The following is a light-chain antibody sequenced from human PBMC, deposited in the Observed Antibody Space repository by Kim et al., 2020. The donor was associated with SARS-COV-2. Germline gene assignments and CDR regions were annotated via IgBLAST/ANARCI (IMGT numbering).Light chain of an antibody. CDR3: AAWDDSLSGRV. CDR1: SSNIGSNY. V-gene: IGLV1-47*01. J-gene: IGLJ3*02. Sequence: ELTQPPSASGTPGQRVTISCSGTSSNIGSNYVYWYQQLPGTAPKLLIYRNNQRPSGVPDRFSGSKSGTSASLAISGLLSEDEADYYCAAWDDSLSGRVFGGGTQLTVL. CDR2: RNN.